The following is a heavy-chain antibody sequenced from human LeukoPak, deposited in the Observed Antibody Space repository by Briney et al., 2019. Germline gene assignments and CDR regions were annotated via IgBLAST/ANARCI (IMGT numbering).Heavy chain of an antibody. Sequence: GESLQISCQGSGYIFTSYWIGWVRQMPVKGREWMGIIYPGDSDTRYSPSFQCQVTISADKSITTAYLRWSSLKASDTAMYYWARHIDYGDYDYYGMDVWGQGTTVTVSS. J-gene: IGHJ6*02. CDR3: ARHIDYGDYDYYGMDV. D-gene: IGHD4-17*01. V-gene: IGHV5-51*01. CDR1: GYIFTSYW. CDR2: IYPGDSDT.